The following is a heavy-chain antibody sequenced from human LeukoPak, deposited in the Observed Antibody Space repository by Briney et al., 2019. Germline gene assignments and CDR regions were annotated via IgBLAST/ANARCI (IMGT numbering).Heavy chain of an antibody. CDR2: ITWNSGSI. CDR1: GFTFDDYA. V-gene: IGHV3-9*01. D-gene: IGHD6-6*01. J-gene: IGHJ4*02. CDR3: GKDMYSSSSLSGAFDY. Sequence: PGGSLRLSCEASGFTFDDYAMHWVRQVPGKGLEWVSGITWNSGSIDYADSVKGRFTISRDNAKNSLYLQMNSLRAEDTALYYCGKDMYSSSSLSGAFDYWGQGTLVTVSS.